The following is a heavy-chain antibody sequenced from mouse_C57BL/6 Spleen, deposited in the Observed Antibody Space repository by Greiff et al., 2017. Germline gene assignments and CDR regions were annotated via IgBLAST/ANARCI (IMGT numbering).Heavy chain of an antibody. V-gene: IGHV5-17*01. J-gene: IGHJ3*01. D-gene: IGHD1-2*01. CDR3: ARNYYGPWFAY. CDR2: ISSGSSTI. CDR1: GFTFSDYG. Sequence: EVQRVESGGGLVKPGGSLKLSCAASGFTFSDYGMHWVRQAPEQGLEWVAYISSGSSTIYYADTVKGRFTISRDNAKNTLFLQMTSLRSEDTAMYYCARNYYGPWFAYWGQGTLVTVSA.